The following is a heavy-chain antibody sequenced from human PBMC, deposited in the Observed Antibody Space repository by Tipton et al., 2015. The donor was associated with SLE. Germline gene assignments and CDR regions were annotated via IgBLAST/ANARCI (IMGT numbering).Heavy chain of an antibody. D-gene: IGHD5-12*01. CDR1: GYSISSGYY. CDR3: ARARAIVAFDY. Sequence: GSLRLSCGVSGYSISSGYYWGWIRQPPGKGLEWIGNIYYTGSTYYNPSLKSRVTISVDTSKNQFSLKLNSVTAADTAVYYCARARAIVAFDYWGQGTLVTVSS. J-gene: IGHJ4*02. CDR2: IYYTGST. V-gene: IGHV4-38-2*01.